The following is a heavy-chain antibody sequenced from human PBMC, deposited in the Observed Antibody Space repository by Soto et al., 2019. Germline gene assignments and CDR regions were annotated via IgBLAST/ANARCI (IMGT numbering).Heavy chain of an antibody. J-gene: IGHJ5*02. CDR1: GGSMSSYY. CDR2: IFYSGLT. D-gene: IGHD6-6*01. V-gene: IGHV4-59*01. CDR3: VRGISARQEGYTWFDP. Sequence: LALTCSVSGGSMSSYYWTWIRQPPGRGLEWIGYIFYSGLTNYNPSLQSRVTISLDTPNNQFSLRLRSLTAADTAVYYCVRGISARQEGYTWFDPWGQGALVTVSS.